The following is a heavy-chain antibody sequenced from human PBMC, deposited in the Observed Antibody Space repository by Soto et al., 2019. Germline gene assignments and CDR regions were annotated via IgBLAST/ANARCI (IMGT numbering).Heavy chain of an antibody. CDR3: ASPRTIRYSYDMDV. CDR1: GFTFSDYY. CDR2: ISSSGSTI. Sequence: QVQLVESGGGLVKPGGSLRLSCAASGFTFSDYYMSWIRQAPGKGLEWVSYISSSGSTIYYADSVKGRFTISRDNAKKSLYLQMNSLRAEDTAVYCCASPRTIRYSYDMDVWGKGTTVSVSS. V-gene: IGHV3-11*01. D-gene: IGHD2-8*01. J-gene: IGHJ6*03.